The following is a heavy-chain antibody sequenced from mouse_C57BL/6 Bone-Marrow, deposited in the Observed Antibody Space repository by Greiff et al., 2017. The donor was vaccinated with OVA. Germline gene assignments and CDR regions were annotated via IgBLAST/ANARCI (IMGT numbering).Heavy chain of an antibody. CDR1: GYTFTSYW. V-gene: IGHV1-50*01. Sequence: QVQLQQSGAELVKPGASVKLSCKASGYTFTSYWMQWVKQRPGQGLEWIGEIDPSDSYTNYNQKFKGKATLTVDTSSSTAYMQLSSLTSEDSAVYYCARRSNWGFAYWGQGTLVTVSA. J-gene: IGHJ3*01. D-gene: IGHD4-1*01. CDR3: ARRSNWGFAY. CDR2: IDPSDSYT.